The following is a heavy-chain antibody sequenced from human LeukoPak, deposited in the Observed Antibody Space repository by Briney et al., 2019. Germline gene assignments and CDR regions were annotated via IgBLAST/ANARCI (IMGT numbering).Heavy chain of an antibody. D-gene: IGHD2-15*01. CDR3: AREGCSGGSCYRNYYYYGMDV. J-gene: IGHJ6*01. CDR2: LSSSCSTI. V-gene: IGHV3-11*01. Sequence: GGSLRLSCAASGFTFSDYYMSWIRQAPGKGLQWVSYLSSSCSTIYYADSVKGRFTISRDNAKNSLYLQMNSLRAEDTAVYYCAREGCSGGSCYRNYYYYGMDVWGQGTTVTVSS. CDR1: GFTFSDYY.